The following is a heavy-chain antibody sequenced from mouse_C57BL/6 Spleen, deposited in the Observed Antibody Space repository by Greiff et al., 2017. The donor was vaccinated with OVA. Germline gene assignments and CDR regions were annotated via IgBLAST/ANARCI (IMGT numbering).Heavy chain of an antibody. J-gene: IGHJ1*03. Sequence: QVQLQQPGAELVKPGASVKMSCKASGYTFTSYWITWVKQRPGQGLAWIGDIYPGSGSTNYNEKFKSKATLPVDTSSSTAYMQLSSLTSEDSAVYYCARGDYGSSYWDVDVWGTGTTVTVSS. CDR3: ARGDYGSSYWDVDV. CDR1: GYTFTSYW. D-gene: IGHD1-1*01. V-gene: IGHV1-55*01. CDR2: IYPGSGST.